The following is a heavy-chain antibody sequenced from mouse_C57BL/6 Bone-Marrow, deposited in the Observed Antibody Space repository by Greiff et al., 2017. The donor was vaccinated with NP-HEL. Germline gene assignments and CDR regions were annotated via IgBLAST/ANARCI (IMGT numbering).Heavy chain of an antibody. Sequence: QVQLQQPGAELVKPGASVKLSCKASGYTFTSYWMHWVKQRPGQGLEWIGMIHPNSGSTNYNEKFKSKATLTVDKSSSTAYMQLSSLTSEDSAVYCCGPYYEHWYVDVWGTGTTVTVSS. J-gene: IGHJ1*03. CDR3: GPYYEHWYVDV. V-gene: IGHV1-64*01. D-gene: IGHD1-1*01. CDR2: IHPNSGST. CDR1: GYTFTSYW.